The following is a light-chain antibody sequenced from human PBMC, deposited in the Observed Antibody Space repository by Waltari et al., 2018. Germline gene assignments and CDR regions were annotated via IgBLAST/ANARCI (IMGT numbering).Light chain of an antibody. V-gene: IGKV3-20*01. Sequence: EIVLTQSPGTLSLSPGDRATLSCRASQSVGRSLVWYQQKPGQAPRLLIYDASTRATGIPDRFSGSGSWTDFSLTISRLEPEDFAVYFCQNYVRLPATFGQGTKVEIK. CDR2: DAS. CDR1: QSVGRS. J-gene: IGKJ1*01. CDR3: QNYVRLPAT.